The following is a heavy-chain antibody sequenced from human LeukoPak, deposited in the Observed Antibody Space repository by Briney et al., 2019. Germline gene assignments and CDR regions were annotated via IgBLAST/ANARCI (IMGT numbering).Heavy chain of an antibody. CDR1: GGSFSGYY. J-gene: IGHJ3*02. V-gene: IGHV4-34*01. Sequence: SETLSLACAVYGGSFSGYYWSWIRQPPGKGLEWIGEINHSGSTNYYPSLKSRVTISVDTSKNQFSLKLSSVTAADTAVYYCASFQDIVVVPAAYDDAFDIWGQGTMVTVSS. CDR3: ASFQDIVVVPAAYDDAFDI. CDR2: INHSGST. D-gene: IGHD2-2*01.